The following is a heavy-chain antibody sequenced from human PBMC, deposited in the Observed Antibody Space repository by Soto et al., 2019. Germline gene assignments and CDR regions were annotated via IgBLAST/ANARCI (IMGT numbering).Heavy chain of an antibody. D-gene: IGHD4-17*01. Sequence: DVQLVESGGGLVKPGGSLRLSCAASGFTFSSYSMNWVRQAPGKGLEWVSSISSSSSYIYYADSVKGRFTISRDNAKNSLYLQMNSLRAEDTAVYYCARGNYGDYSAYWGQGTLVTVSS. CDR1: GFTFSSYS. V-gene: IGHV3-21*01. CDR2: ISSSSSYI. J-gene: IGHJ4*02. CDR3: ARGNYGDYSAY.